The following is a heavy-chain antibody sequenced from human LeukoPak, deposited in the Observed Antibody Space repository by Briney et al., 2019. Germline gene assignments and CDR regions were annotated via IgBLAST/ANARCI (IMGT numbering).Heavy chain of an antibody. D-gene: IGHD3-3*01. Sequence: GGSLRLSCAASGFTFSSYWMSWVRQAPGKGLEWVANIKQDGSEKYYVDSVRGRFTISRDNAKNSLYLQINSLRAEDTAVYYCAKGSKGVVFTRDHYMDVWGKGTTVTISS. J-gene: IGHJ6*03. CDR2: IKQDGSEK. CDR1: GFTFSSYW. V-gene: IGHV3-7*01. CDR3: AKGSKGVVFTRDHYMDV.